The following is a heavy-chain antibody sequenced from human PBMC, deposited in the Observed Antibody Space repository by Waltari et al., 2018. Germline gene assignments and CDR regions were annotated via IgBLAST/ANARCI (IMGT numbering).Heavy chain of an antibody. Sequence: QVQLLESGPGLIKPLETLSLTCRVSGGSTSSPHHCWSWIRQPAGKGLEWLGRVCASGITKYNPSLKSRVSMSIHPSWNQFSLMLTSVTATDAALYFCARETVSFPFYFDSWGQGILLTVSS. J-gene: IGHJ4*02. D-gene: IGHD2-21*01. CDR2: VCASGIT. CDR1: GGSTSSPHHC. CDR3: ARETVSFPFYFDS. V-gene: IGHV4-61*02.